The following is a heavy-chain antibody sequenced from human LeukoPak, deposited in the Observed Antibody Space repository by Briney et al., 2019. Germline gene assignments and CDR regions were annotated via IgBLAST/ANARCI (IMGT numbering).Heavy chain of an antibody. CDR3: ANRAAAYTEYYFDY. J-gene: IGHJ4*02. Sequence: ASVKVSCKASGGTFSIYAISWVRQAPGQGLEWMGGIIPIFGTANYAQKFQGRVTITADESTSTAYMELSSLRSEDTAVYYCANRAAAYTEYYFDYWGQGTLVTVSS. CDR1: GGTFSIYA. V-gene: IGHV1-69*13. D-gene: IGHD6-13*01. CDR2: IIPIFGTA.